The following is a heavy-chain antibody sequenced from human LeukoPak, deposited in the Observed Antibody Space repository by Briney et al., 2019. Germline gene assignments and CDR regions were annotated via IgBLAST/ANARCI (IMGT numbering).Heavy chain of an antibody. CDR2: ISGSGGST. V-gene: IGHV3-23*01. CDR1: GFTFSSYA. Sequence: GGSLRLSCAASGFTFSSYAMNWVRQAPGKGLEWVSSISGSGGSTYRADSVKGRFTISRDNSKNTLYLQMNSLRAEDTAVYYCAKSMAAYYYDGMDVWGQGTTVTVSS. J-gene: IGHJ6*02. CDR3: AKSMAAYYYDGMDV. D-gene: IGHD5-24*01.